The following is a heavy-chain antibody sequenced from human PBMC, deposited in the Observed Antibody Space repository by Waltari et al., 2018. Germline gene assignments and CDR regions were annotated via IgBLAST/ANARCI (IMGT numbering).Heavy chain of an antibody. CDR3: ARHLRPHCVGDCYSGLAY. V-gene: IGHV3-48*04. J-gene: IGHJ4*02. CDR2: IRRSSSAI. CDR1: AFTFNIYT. Sequence: EVHLVESGGGFVQPGGSLRLSCAASAFTFNIYTMSWVRQAPGKGLECSAYIRRSSSAIYHADSVEGRFTISRDNAKNSLYLQMNSLRAEDTAVYYCARHLRPHCVGDCYSGLAYWGQGTLVTVSS. D-gene: IGHD2-21*01.